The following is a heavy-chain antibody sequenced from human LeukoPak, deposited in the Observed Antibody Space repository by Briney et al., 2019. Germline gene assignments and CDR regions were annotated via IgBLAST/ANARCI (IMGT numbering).Heavy chain of an antibody. V-gene: IGHV1-2*02. D-gene: IGHD2-2*01. Sequence: GASVKVSCKASGYTFTGYYMHWVRQAPGQGLEWMGWINPNSGGTNYAQKFQGRVTMTRDTSISTAYMELSRLRSDDTAVYYCANAPVKGYYYYYMDVWGKGTTVTISS. CDR2: INPNSGGT. CDR1: GYTFTGYY. J-gene: IGHJ6*03. CDR3: ANAPVKGYYYYYMDV.